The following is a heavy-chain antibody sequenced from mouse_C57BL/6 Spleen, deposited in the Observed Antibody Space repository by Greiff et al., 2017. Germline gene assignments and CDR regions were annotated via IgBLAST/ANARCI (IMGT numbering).Heavy chain of an antibody. Sequence: EVKLMESGPGLVKPSQSLSLTCSVTGYSITSGYYWNWIRQFPGNKLEWMGYISYDGSNNYNPSLKNRISITRDTSKNQFFLKLNSVTTEDTATYYCARGVPYWYFDVWGTGTTVTVSS. CDR1: GYSITSGYY. CDR2: ISYDGSN. V-gene: IGHV3-6*01. J-gene: IGHJ1*03. CDR3: ARGVPYWYFDV.